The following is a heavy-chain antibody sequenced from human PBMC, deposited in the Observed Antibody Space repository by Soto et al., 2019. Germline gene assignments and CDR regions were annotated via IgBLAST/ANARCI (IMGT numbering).Heavy chain of an antibody. Sequence: PGGSLRLSCAASGFSFSAYAMSWVRQPPGKGLDWVSTIGTRGTISYADSVKGRFTISRDNSKNTLYLQVNSLRAEDTATYYCAKALFSADLGEVFDFWGQGTLVTVSS. CDR3: AKALFSADLGEVFDF. D-gene: IGHD3-10*01. V-gene: IGHV3-23*01. CDR2: IGTRGTI. CDR1: GFSFSAYA. J-gene: IGHJ4*02.